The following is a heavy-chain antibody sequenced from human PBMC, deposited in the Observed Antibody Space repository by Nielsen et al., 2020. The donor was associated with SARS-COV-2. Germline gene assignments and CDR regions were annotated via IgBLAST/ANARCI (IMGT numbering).Heavy chain of an antibody. D-gene: IGHD4-23*01. CDR1: GFSLSSPGAA. V-gene: IGHV2-5*02. CDR2: IYYDDDV. CDR3: AHLPYGGVSLVDWFDS. Sequence: SGPTLVKPTQTLTLTCAFSGFSLSSPGAAVGWIRQPPGKGLEWLALIYYDDDVRYSPSLQNRLTVTKGTSKNQVFLTMTNMDPVDTATYHCAHLPYGGVSLVDWFDSWGQGILVTVSS. J-gene: IGHJ5*01.